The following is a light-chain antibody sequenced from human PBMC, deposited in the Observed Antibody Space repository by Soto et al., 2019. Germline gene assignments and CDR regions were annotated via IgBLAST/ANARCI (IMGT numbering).Light chain of an antibody. Sequence: QSVLTQPASVSGSPGQSITISCTGTSSDVGSYNLVSWYQQHPGKAPKLMLYEGNKRPSGVSNRFSGSKSGNTASLTISGLQAEDEADYYCSSYTSSNTVFGGGTKLTVL. CDR1: SSDVGSYNL. CDR3: SSYTSSNTV. J-gene: IGLJ3*02. V-gene: IGLV2-14*02. CDR2: EGN.